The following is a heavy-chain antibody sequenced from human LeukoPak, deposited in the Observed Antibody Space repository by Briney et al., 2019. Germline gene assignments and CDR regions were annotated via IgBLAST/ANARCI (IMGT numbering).Heavy chain of an antibody. D-gene: IGHD3-10*01. CDR1: GFTFSDYY. CDR2: ISSSSSSYT. Sequence: PGGSLRLSCAASGFTFSDYYMSWLRQAPGKGLEWVSYISSSSSSYTNYADSVKGRFTISRDNAKNSLYLQMNSLRAEDTAVYYCARDVSGYYGSGSYHDYWGQGTLVTVSS. J-gene: IGHJ4*02. V-gene: IGHV3-11*06. CDR3: ARDVSGYYGSGSYHDY.